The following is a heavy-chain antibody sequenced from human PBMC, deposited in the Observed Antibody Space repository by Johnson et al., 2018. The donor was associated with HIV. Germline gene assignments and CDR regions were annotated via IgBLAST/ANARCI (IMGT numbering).Heavy chain of an antibody. D-gene: IGHD6-6*01. CDR1: VFTFSDYY. CDR2: ISSSGSTI. V-gene: IGHV3-11*04. Sequence: QVQLVESGGGVVQPGRSLRLSCAASVFTFSDYYMSWIRQAPGKGLEWVSYISSSGSTIYYADSVKGRFTISRDNAKNSLYLQMNSLRAEDTAVYYCARIIAARIDDAFDIWGQGTMVTVSS. J-gene: IGHJ3*02. CDR3: ARIIAARIDDAFDI.